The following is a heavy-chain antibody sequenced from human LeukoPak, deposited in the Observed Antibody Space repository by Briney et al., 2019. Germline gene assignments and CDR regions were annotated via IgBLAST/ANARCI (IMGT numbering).Heavy chain of an antibody. CDR1: GFTFSSYA. J-gene: IGHJ4*02. D-gene: IGHD1-26*01. V-gene: IGHV3-23*01. CDR3: AKDRYSGGSAPEY. CDR2: ISGSGAGT. Sequence: GGSLRLSCAASGFTFSSYAMSWVRQAPGKGLEWVSGISGSGAGTYYADSVKGRFTISRDNSKNTLYVQMNSLRAEDTALYYCAKDRYSGGSAPEYWGQGTLVTVSS.